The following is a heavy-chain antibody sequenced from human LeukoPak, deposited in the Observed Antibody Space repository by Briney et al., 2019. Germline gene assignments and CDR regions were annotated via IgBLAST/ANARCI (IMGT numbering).Heavy chain of an antibody. CDR1: GFTSSSYE. D-gene: IGHD1-26*01. J-gene: IGHJ4*02. V-gene: IGHV3-48*03. Sequence: GGSLRLSCAASGFTSSSYEMNWVRQAPGKGLEGGSYISSSGSTIYYAASVKGRFTISRDNAKNSLYLQMNSLRAEDTAVYYCARDKRGSGSYPSRFDHWGQGTLVTVSS. CDR2: ISSSGSTI. CDR3: ARDKRGSGSYPSRFDH.